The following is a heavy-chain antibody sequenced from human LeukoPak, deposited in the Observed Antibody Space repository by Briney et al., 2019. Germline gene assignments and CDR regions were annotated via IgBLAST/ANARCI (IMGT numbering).Heavy chain of an antibody. CDR2: ISGSGGST. D-gene: IGHD3-22*01. J-gene: IGHJ4*02. CDR1: GFTFSSYW. CDR3: AREEGYYDSSGYYPGFDY. V-gene: IGHV3-23*01. Sequence: TGGSLRLSCEASGFTFSSYWMHWVRQIPGKGLMWVSAISGSGGSTYYADSVKGRFTISRDNSKNTLYLQMNSLRAEDTAVYYCAREEGYYDSSGYYPGFDYWGQGTLVTVSS.